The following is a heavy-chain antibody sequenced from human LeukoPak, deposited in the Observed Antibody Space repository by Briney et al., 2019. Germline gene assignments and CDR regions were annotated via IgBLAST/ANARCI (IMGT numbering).Heavy chain of an antibody. CDR1: GFTLSSYG. CDR3: ATDVGPQGLWNLFDY. V-gene: IGHV3-30*03. D-gene: IGHD5-18*01. Sequence: PGRSLRLSCAASGFTLSSYGMHWVRPAPRKGVEWVAVISYDGNDKYYTDSVKGRFTISIDNSKNTLFLQVNSLRAEDTAVYYCATDVGPQGLWNLFDYWGHGTLVTVSS. CDR2: ISYDGNDK. J-gene: IGHJ4*01.